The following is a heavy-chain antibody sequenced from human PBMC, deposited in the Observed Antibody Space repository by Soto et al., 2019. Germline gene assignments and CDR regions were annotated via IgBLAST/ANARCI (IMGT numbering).Heavy chain of an antibody. J-gene: IGHJ3*02. V-gene: IGHV3-7*03. Sequence: GALRLSCGASGFIFSSYWMSWVRQAPGKGLEWVANIKRDGSEKYYVDSVKGRFTISRDNAKRSVYLQMNGLRAEDTAVYYCARETHEDRPLSGDAFDIWGQGTMVTVSS. CDR1: GFIFSSYW. CDR2: IKRDGSEK. D-gene: IGHD1-26*01. CDR3: ARETHEDRPLSGDAFDI.